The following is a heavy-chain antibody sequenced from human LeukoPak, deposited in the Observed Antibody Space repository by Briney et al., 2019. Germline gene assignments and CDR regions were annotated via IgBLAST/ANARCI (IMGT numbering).Heavy chain of an antibody. V-gene: IGHV1-2*02. CDR1: GYTFAGYY. J-gene: IGHJ3*01. Sequence: ASVKVSCKASGYTFAGYYMHWVRQAPGQGLEWMGWINPNSGGTNYAQKFQGRVTMTRDTSISTAYMELSRLRSDDTAVYYCAREEGVFVVVPAAILRGAFDFGGKGKMVPV. D-gene: IGHD2-2*02. CDR2: INPNSGGT. CDR3: AREEGVFVVVPAAILRGAFDF.